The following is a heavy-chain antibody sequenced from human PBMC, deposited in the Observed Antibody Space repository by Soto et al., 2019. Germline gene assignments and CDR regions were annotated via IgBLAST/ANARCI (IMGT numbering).Heavy chain of an antibody. D-gene: IGHD1-26*01. CDR2: IYWDDSK. CDR3: AHAYGGRSLY. Sequence: QITLKESGPTLVKPTQTLTLTCTFSGFSLTTDRVGVGWIRQPPGEALEWLAVIYWDDSKNYRPSLESRLTITKDTSKNHVALTMTNMASLDTATYYCAHAYGGRSLYWGQGTLVTVSS. J-gene: IGHJ4*02. V-gene: IGHV2-5*02. CDR1: GFSLTTDRVG.